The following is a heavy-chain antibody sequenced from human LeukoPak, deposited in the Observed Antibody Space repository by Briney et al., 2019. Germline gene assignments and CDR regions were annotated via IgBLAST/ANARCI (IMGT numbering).Heavy chain of an antibody. V-gene: IGHV1-69*06. CDR2: IIPIFGTA. D-gene: IGHD2-2*01. J-gene: IGHJ5*02. CDR1: GGTFSSYA. Sequence: ASVKVSCKASGGTFSSYAISWVRQAPGQGLEWMGGIIPIFGTANYAQKFQGRVTITADKPTSTAYMELSSLRSEDTAVYYCARVAYIVVVPAAQGRWGGFDPWGQGTLVTVSS. CDR3: ARVAYIVVVPAAQGRWGGFDP.